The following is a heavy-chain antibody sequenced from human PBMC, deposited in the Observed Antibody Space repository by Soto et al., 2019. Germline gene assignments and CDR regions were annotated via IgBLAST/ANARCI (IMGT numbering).Heavy chain of an antibody. V-gene: IGHV3-23*01. D-gene: IGHD3-3*01. CDR3: AKDATYYDFWSGYYTDYYYYGMDV. Sequence: GGSLRLSCAASGFTFGSYAMSWVRQAPGKGLEWVSAISGSGGSTYYADSVKGRFTISRDNSKNTLYLQMNSLRAEDRAVYYCAKDATYYDFWSGYYTDYYYYGMDVWGQGTTVTVSS. J-gene: IGHJ6*02. CDR2: ISGSGGST. CDR1: GFTFGSYA.